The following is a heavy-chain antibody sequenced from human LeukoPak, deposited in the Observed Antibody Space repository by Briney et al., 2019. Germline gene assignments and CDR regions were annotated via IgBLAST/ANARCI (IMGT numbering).Heavy chain of an antibody. J-gene: IGHJ4*02. D-gene: IGHD3-10*02. CDR3: ARSTGSTMFIDY. CDR2: IYYSGNT. CDR1: GGSISPYY. Sequence: SETLSLACTVYGGSISPYYRSWIRQPPGKGLEWLGYIYYSGNTDYNPSLKSRVAISVDTSKNQFSLKLSSVTAADTAVYYCARSTGSTMFIDYWGQGTLVTVSS. V-gene: IGHV4-59*01.